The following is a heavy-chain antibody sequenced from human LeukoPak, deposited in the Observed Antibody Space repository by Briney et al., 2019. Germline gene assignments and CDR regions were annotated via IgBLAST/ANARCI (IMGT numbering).Heavy chain of an antibody. J-gene: IGHJ4*02. Sequence: GGSLRLSCAASGFPVSSNYMSWVRQAPGKGLEWVSVIYSGGSTYYADSVKGRFTISRDNSKNTLYLQMNGLRAEDTAVYYCARHKAHIVVVPAAIGDWGQGTLVTVSS. CDR1: GFPVSSNY. CDR3: ARHKAHIVVVPAAIGD. CDR2: IYSGGST. D-gene: IGHD2-2*02. V-gene: IGHV3-66*02.